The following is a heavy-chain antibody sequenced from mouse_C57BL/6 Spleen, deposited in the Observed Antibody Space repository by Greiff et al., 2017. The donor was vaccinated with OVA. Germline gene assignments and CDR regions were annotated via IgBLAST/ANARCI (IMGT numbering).Heavy chain of an antibody. D-gene: IGHD3-1*01. CDR3: ARGGYYFDY. J-gene: IGHJ2*01. Sequence: DVKLVESGGGLVKPGGSLKLSCAASGFTFSSYTMSWVRQTPEKRLEWVATISGGGGNTYYPDSVKGRFTISRDNAKNTLYLQMSSLWSEDTALYYCARGGYYFDYWGQGTTLTVSS. CDR2: ISGGGGNT. V-gene: IGHV5-9*01. CDR1: GFTFSSYT.